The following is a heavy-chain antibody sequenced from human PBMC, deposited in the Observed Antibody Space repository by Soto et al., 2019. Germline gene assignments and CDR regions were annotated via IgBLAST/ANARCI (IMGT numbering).Heavy chain of an antibody. J-gene: IGHJ4*02. CDR3: ARGNVVAIDS. V-gene: IGHV4-4*02. Sequence: PSETLSLTCAVSGDSISSDKWWSWVRQPPGKGLEWIGEVYHSGNTNYNPSLKSRVIISVDKSKNQFSLKLSSVTDADTAMYYCARGNVVAIDSWGQGTLVTVSS. CDR2: VYHSGNT. D-gene: IGHD2-21*01. CDR1: GDSISSDKW.